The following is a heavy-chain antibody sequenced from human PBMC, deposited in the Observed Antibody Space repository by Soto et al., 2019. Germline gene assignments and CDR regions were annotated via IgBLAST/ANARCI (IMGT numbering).Heavy chain of an antibody. CDR1: GFTFISYA. V-gene: IGHV3-30-3*01. Sequence: GGSLRLSCAASGFTFISYAMHWVRQAPGKGLEWVAVISYDGSNKYYADSVKGRFTISRDNSKNTLYLQMNSLRAEDTAVYYCARDLGPYGSGSGFDYWGQGTLVTVSS. CDR3: ARDLGPYGSGSGFDY. D-gene: IGHD3-10*01. J-gene: IGHJ4*02. CDR2: ISYDGSNK.